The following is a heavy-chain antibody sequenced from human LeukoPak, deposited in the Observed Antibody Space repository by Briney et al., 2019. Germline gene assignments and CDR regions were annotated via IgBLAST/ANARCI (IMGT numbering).Heavy chain of an antibody. CDR1: GFTFSSYA. CDR3: ARGRGYSYGYVDY. D-gene: IGHD5-18*01. V-gene: IGHV3-30-3*01. Sequence: PGQSLRLSCAASGFTFSSYAMHWVRQAPGKGLEWVAVISYDGSNKYYADSVKGRFTISRDNSKNTLYLQMNSLRAEDTAVYYCARGRGYSYGYVDYWGQGTLVTVSS. CDR2: ISYDGSNK. J-gene: IGHJ4*02.